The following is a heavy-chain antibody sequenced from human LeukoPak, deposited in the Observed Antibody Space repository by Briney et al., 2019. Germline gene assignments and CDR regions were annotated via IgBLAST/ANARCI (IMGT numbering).Heavy chain of an antibody. J-gene: IGHJ6*02. CDR3: ARDRTRDFGVVIARPHYYYGMDV. D-gene: IGHD3-3*01. CDR2: ISSSGSTI. V-gene: IGHV3-48*03. Sequence: GGSLRLSCAASGFIFSSYEMNWVRQAPGKGLEWVSYISSSGSTIYYADSVKGRFTISRDNAKNSLYLQMNSLRAEDTAVYYCARDRTRDFGVVIARPHYYYGMDVWGQGTTVTVSS. CDR1: GFIFSSYE.